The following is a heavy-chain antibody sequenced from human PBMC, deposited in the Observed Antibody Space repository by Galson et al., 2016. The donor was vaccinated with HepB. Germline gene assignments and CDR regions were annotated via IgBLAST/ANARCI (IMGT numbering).Heavy chain of an antibody. J-gene: IGHJ3*01. V-gene: IGHV3-30*04. Sequence: SLRLSCAASGFSFSSFTMHWVRRAPGTGLEWLALASPDGDKGYYADSVRGRLIISRDNSRNTVHLHISSLRPDDTATYFCARARVVTGIYDAFNVWGQGTVVTVSS. CDR2: ASPDGDKG. D-gene: IGHD2-21*02. CDR3: ARARVVTGIYDAFNV. CDR1: GFSFSSFT.